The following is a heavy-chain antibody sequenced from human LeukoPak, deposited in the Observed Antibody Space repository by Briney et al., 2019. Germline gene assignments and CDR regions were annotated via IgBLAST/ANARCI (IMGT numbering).Heavy chain of an antibody. J-gene: IGHJ2*01. CDR2: INSDGSST. Sequence: GGSLRLSCAASGFTFSSYWMHWVRQAPGKGLVWVSRINSDGSSTNYAGSVKGRFTISRDNAKSSLYLQLNSLTAEDTAVYYCTREDNWYFDLWGRGTLVTVSS. CDR1: GFTFSSYW. CDR3: TREDNWYFDL. V-gene: IGHV3-74*01.